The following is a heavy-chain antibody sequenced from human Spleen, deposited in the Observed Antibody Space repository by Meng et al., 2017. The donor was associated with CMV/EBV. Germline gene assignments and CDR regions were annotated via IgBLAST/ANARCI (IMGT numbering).Heavy chain of an antibody. D-gene: IGHD2-15*01. CDR3: ARGVGSVVDYFDY. CDR2: INSDGSNT. J-gene: IGHJ4*02. CDR1: GFTFSGFW. V-gene: IGHV3-74*01. Sequence: GGSLRLSCVASGFTFSGFWMHWVRQAPGKGLVWVSRINSDGSNTYYADSVKGRFTISRDNSKNTLYLEMNSLRVEDTSVYYCARGVGSVVDYFDYWGQGALVTVSS.